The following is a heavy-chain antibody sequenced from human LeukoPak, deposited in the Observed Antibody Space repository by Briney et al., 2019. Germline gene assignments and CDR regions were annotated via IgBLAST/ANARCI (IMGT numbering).Heavy chain of an antibody. CDR2: ISWNSGSI. J-gene: IGHJ4*02. V-gene: IGHV3-9*01. CDR3: AKSDSGSWPLDY. Sequence: GGSLRLSCAASGFTFDDYAMHWVRQAPGKGLEWVSGISWNSGSIGYADSVKGRFTISRDNAKNSLYLQMNSLRAEDTALYYXAKSDSGSWPLDYWGQGTLVTVSS. CDR1: GFTFDDYA. D-gene: IGHD6-13*01.